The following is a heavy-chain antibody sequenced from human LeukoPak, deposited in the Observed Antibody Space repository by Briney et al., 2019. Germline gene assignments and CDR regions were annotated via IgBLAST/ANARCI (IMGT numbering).Heavy chain of an antibody. CDR2: IYYSGST. Sequence: SETLSLTCTVSGGSVSSGSYYWSWIRQPPGKGLEWTGYIYYSGSTNYNPSLKSRVTISVDTSKNQFSLKLSSVTAADTAVYYCARVGYCSSTSCFHFDYWGQGTLVTVSS. V-gene: IGHV4-61*01. D-gene: IGHD2-2*01. J-gene: IGHJ4*02. CDR3: ARVGYCSSTSCFHFDY. CDR1: GGSVSSGSYY.